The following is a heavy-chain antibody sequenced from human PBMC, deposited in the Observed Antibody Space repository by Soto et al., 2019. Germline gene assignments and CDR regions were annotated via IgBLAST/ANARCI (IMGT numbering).Heavy chain of an antibody. V-gene: IGHV3-7*01. CDR1: GFNVMSYW. J-gene: IGHJ4*02. CDR2: IKDDGSEI. CDR3: ARNIGFDYVN. Sequence: VGSLRLSCAVSGFNVMSYWMSWVRQAPGKGLEWVASIKDDGSEIYYLQSVRGRFSISRDSAGNALHLTMNYLSAEDTGVYFCARNIGFDYVNWGQGTLVTVSS. D-gene: IGHD5-12*01.